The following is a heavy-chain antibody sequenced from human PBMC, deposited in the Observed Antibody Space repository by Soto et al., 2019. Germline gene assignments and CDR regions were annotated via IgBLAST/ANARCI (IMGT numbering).Heavy chain of an antibody. V-gene: IGHV3-30*18. J-gene: IGHJ6*02. CDR2: ISYDGTNK. Sequence: QVQLVESGGGEVQPGRSLTISCAASGFTFSTYGMPWVRQTPGKGLEWVAVISYDGTNKFYSDAVKGRFTISRDNFKNTLTLQMNSLRADDTAVYSWAKDLQSDGDYDYYCDGMDVWGLGTRVTVSS. CDR1: GFTFSTYG. CDR3: AKDLQSDGDYDYYCDGMDV. D-gene: IGHD4-17*01.